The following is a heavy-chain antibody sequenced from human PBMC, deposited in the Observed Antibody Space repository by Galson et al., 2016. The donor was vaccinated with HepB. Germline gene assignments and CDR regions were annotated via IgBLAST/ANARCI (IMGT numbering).Heavy chain of an antibody. Sequence: SLRLSCAASGFTVSSYYMHWVRQAPGKGLEWLSHITHTATVIYYADAVKGRFTISRDNAKTTVYLQMNSLRDEDTAVYYCKRDAVGGSTLDYWGQGTLVTVSS. CDR3: KRDAVGGSTLDY. D-gene: IGHD6-19*01. CDR1: GFTVSSYY. V-gene: IGHV3-48*02. J-gene: IGHJ4*02. CDR2: ITHTATVI.